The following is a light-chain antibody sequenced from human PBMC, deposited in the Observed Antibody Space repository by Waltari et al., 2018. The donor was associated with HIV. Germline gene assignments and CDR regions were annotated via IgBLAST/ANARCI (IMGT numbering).Light chain of an antibody. V-gene: IGLV2-14*03. CDR3: SSYTSINTWV. J-gene: IGLJ3*02. CDR1: SSDVGGYNY. CDR2: DVS. Sequence: QSALTQPASVSGSPGQSITISCTGTSSDVGGYNYVSWYQQHPGKAPKLMIFDVSNRASGVSNRFSGSKSGNTASLTISGLQAEDEADYYCSSYTSINTWVFGTGTKLTVL.